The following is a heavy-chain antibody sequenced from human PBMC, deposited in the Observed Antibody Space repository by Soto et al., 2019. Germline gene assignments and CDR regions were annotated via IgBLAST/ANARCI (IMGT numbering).Heavy chain of an antibody. Sequence: DVQLLESGGGLVQPGGSLRLSCAASVFTFSNYAMSWVRQAPGKGLEWVSAISGDGGTTYYADSVKGRFTISRDNSKNTLVLEVDSLRGEDTAVYYCAKEECEGGDFYPGYHFDYWGQGTLVTVSS. D-gene: IGHD2-21*02. J-gene: IGHJ4*02. CDR2: ISGDGGTT. V-gene: IGHV3-23*01. CDR1: VFTFSNYA. CDR3: AKEECEGGDFYPGYHFDY.